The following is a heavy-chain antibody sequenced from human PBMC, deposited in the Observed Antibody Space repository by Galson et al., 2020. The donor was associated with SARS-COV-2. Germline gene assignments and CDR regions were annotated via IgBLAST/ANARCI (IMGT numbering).Heavy chain of an antibody. V-gene: IGHV3-11*06. CDR1: GFIFSDYY. J-gene: IGHJ5*02. CDR2: ISGTSTNT. Sequence: GGSLRLSCAASGFIFSDYYVSWIRQAPGRGLEWVSYISGTSTNTHYADSVKGRFTVSRDNSKNSLFLQMNSLRVEDTAIYYCARQKADHYGSGSYRDWFDAWGQGTLVTVSS. D-gene: IGHD3-10*01. CDR3: ARQKADHYGSGSYRDWFDA.